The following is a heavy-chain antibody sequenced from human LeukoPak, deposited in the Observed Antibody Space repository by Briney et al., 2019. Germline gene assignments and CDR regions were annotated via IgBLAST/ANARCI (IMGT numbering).Heavy chain of an antibody. CDR1: GYTFTGYY. Sequence: ASVKVSCKASGYTFTGYYMHWVRQAPGQGLEWMGWINPNSGGINYAQKFQGRVTMTRDTSISTAYMELSRLRSDDTAVYYCARSTILRWFDPWGQGTLVTVSS. D-gene: IGHD3-3*01. CDR3: ARSTILRWFDP. V-gene: IGHV1-2*02. CDR2: INPNSGGI. J-gene: IGHJ5*02.